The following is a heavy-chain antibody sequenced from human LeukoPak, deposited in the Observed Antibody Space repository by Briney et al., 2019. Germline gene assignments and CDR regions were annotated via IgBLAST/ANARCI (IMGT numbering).Heavy chain of an antibody. Sequence: ASVKVSCKASGYTFTGYYMHWVRQAPGQGLEWMGWINPNSGGTNYAQKFQGRVIMTRDTSISTAYMELSRLRSDDTAVYYCAKDGYCTGGVCYNWFDPWGQGTLVTVSS. J-gene: IGHJ5*02. CDR1: GYTFTGYY. D-gene: IGHD2-8*02. CDR3: AKDGYCTGGVCYNWFDP. V-gene: IGHV1-2*02. CDR2: INPNSGGT.